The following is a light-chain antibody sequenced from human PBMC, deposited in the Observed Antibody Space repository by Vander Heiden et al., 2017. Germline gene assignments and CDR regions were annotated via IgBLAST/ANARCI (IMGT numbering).Light chain of an antibody. J-gene: IGKJ3*01. CDR2: AAS. Sequence: DIQLTQSPSSLSASVGDRVTIACRASQSITRFLNWYQQKPGKAPQLLIYAASSLQSGVSSRFSGSGSGTDFTLTINSLQPEDFATYYCQQSYRGPFTFGPGTKVDIK. V-gene: IGKV1-39*01. CDR1: QSITRF. CDR3: QQSYRGPFT.